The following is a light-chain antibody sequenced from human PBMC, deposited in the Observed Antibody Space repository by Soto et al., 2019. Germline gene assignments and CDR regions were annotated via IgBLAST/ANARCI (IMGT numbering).Light chain of an antibody. CDR2: AAS. CDR3: QQSHTPPLT. Sequence: DIQMTQSPSPLSASVGDRVTITCRASQSISQYLNWYQQKPGKVPKLLIYAASKLQSGVPPRFSGSGSGTDFTLTITGLHREDFATYFCQQSHTPPLTFGGGTKVEIK. CDR1: QSISQY. V-gene: IGKV1-39*01. J-gene: IGKJ4*01.